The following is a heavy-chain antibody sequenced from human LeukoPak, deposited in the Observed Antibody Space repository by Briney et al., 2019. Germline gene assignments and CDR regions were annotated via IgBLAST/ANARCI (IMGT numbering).Heavy chain of an antibody. Sequence: PGGSLRLSCAASGYTFRSHWMTWVRQAPRKSLEWVANIEQGGSKKYYVDSVKGRFTISRDNAKNSLYLQMNSLRAEDTAVYYCARGGGSYYNYWGQGTLVTVSS. CDR2: IEQGGSKK. CDR3: ARGGGSYYNY. D-gene: IGHD1-26*01. J-gene: IGHJ4*02. V-gene: IGHV3-7*04. CDR1: GYTFRSHW.